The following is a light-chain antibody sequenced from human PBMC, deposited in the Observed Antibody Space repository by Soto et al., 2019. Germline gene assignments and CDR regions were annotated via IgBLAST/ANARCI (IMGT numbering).Light chain of an antibody. CDR1: ENIRHY. CDR3: QQSDNVPST. V-gene: IGKV1-39*01. CDR2: VGS. Sequence: DIQITQSTYSLSASVGDRVTISCRSSENIRHYLIWYRQKQGKAPELLMYVGSTLESEVPSRFSDSGLGTDFTLNIKSLQPEYLGVYYCQQSDNVPSTFGQAT. J-gene: IGKJ2*01.